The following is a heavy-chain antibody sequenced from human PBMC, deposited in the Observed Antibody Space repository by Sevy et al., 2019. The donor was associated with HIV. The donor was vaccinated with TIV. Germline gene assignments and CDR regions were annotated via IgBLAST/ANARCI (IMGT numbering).Heavy chain of an antibody. CDR3: ASADFHNSGAYTSFDCFDM. J-gene: IGHJ3*02. Sequence: SETPSLTCTVSGDSMINYYWSWIRHPPGRGLEWIGYIHYSGSTNYNPSLKSRATISVDMSKNQLSLRLTSLTAADTAVYYCASADFHNSGAYTSFDCFDMWGPGTMVTVSS. CDR1: GDSMINYY. D-gene: IGHD3-16*01. V-gene: IGHV4-59*13. CDR2: IHYSGST.